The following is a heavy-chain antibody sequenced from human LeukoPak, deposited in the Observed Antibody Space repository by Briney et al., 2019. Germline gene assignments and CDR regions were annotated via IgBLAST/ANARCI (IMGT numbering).Heavy chain of an antibody. CDR3: ARWQIWFDP. V-gene: IGHV4-59*01. CDR1: GGSISSYY. CDR2: IYYTGTT. Sequence: SETLSLTCTVSGGSISSYYWSWIRQPPGKGLEWIGYIYYTGTTNYNPSLNSRVTISVDTSKNQFSLKLSSVTAADTAVYYCARWQIWFDPWGQGTLVTVSS. J-gene: IGHJ5*02.